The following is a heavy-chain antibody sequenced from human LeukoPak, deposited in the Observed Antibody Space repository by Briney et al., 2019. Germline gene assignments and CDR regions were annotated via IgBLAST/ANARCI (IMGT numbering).Heavy chain of an antibody. CDR3: ARRATSVRGIPLFDY. V-gene: IGHV5-10-1*01. CDR1: GYRFTSYW. J-gene: IGHJ4*02. Sequence: GESLKISCKGSGYRFTSYWIDWVRQLPGEGLEWMGRIDPSDSYTNYSPSFQGHVTISADNSISTAYLQWSGLKASDTAMYYCARRATSVRGIPLFDYWGQGTLVTVSS. D-gene: IGHD3-10*01. CDR2: IDPSDSYT.